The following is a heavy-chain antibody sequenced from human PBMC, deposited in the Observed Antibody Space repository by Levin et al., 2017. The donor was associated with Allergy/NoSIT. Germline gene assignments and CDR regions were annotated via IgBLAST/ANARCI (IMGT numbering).Heavy chain of an antibody. CDR2: ISSNGGST. J-gene: IGHJ6*03. CDR1: GFTFSSYA. V-gene: IGHV3-64*01. D-gene: IGHD3-10*01. CDR3: ARGWLGVRGVIIYYYYYMDV. Sequence: GGSLRLSCAASGFTFSSYAMHWVRQAPGKGLEYVSAISSNGGSTYYANSVKGRFTISRDNSKNTLYLQMGSLRAEDMAVYYCARGWLGVRGVIIYYYYYMDVWGKGTTVTVSS.